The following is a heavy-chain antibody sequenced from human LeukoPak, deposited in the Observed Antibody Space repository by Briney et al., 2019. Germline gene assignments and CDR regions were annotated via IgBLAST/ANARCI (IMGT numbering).Heavy chain of an antibody. Sequence: ASVKVSCTASGYTFTDYYMYWVRQAPGQGLEWMGWINPNSGGTKYAQKFEGRVTMTRDTSISTAYMELSRVTSDDTAVYYCARGGIRTAASKFDYWGQGTLVTVSS. CDR2: INPNSGGT. CDR3: ARGGIRTAASKFDY. D-gene: IGHD6-13*01. J-gene: IGHJ4*02. V-gene: IGHV1-2*02. CDR1: GYTFTDYY.